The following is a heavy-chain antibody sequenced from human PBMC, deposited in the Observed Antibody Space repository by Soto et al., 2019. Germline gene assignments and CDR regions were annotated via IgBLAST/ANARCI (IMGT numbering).Heavy chain of an antibody. D-gene: IGHD1-26*01. CDR2: INLRGGTT. CDR1: GYNFNQYY. Sequence: QVQLMHSGAEVRKPGASVRLSCETSGYNFNQYYIHWVRQAPGQGLEWMGIINLRGGTTEYAHKFRGRVTVTGDTSTKTAYMELRSLRSEDTAMYFWARGPEDSDVPRWDYWGQGTLVTVSS. J-gene: IGHJ4*02. CDR3: ARGPEDSDVPRWDY. V-gene: IGHV1-46*02.